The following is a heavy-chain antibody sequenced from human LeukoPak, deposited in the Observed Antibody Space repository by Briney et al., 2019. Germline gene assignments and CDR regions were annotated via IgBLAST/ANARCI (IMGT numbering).Heavy chain of an antibody. D-gene: IGHD2-15*01. CDR2: IRYDGSDK. Sequence: PGGSLRLSCAASGFTVSSNYMSWVRQAPGKGLEWVAYIRYDGSDKYYADSVKGRFTISRDNSKKTLSLHMTTLRPDDTAVYYCVRDTTVGAAYFDFWGQGALVAVSS. CDR3: VRDTTVGAAYFDF. CDR1: GFTVSSNY. V-gene: IGHV3-30*02. J-gene: IGHJ4*02.